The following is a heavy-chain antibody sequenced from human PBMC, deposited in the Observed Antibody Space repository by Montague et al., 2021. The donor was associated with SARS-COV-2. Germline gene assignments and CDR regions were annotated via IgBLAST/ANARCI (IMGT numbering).Heavy chain of an antibody. D-gene: IGHD5-18*01. Sequence: TLSLTCTVSGGSISRGYYYWSWIRLPAGKGLEWIGRIYRSGXPXYXXXXEXRVVLSVDTSRNQFSMKMTSVTAADTAMYYCARGVDTGVVTVTGGFDSWGQGTLVIASS. J-gene: IGHJ4*02. CDR1: GGSISRGYYY. V-gene: IGHV4-61*02. CDR2: IYRSGXP. CDR3: ARGVDTGVVTVTGGFDS.